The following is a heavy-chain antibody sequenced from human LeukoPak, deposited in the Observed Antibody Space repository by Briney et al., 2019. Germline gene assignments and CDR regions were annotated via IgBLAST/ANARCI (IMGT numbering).Heavy chain of an antibody. CDR2: IYPGDSDN. D-gene: IGHD3-22*01. J-gene: IGHJ3*02. Sequence: GDSLKISCKDSGYSFTSYWIGWVRQMLGKGLEFMWIIYPGDSDNRYSPSFQGQATISADKSISTAYLQWSSLKASDTAMYYCARHSYDSSGLDAFDIWGQGTMVTVSS. V-gene: IGHV5-51*01. CDR1: GYSFTSYW. CDR3: ARHSYDSSGLDAFDI.